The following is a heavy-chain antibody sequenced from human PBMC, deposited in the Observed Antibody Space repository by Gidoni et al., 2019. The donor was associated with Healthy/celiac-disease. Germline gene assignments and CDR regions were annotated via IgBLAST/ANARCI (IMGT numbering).Heavy chain of an antibody. V-gene: IGHV3-48*02. CDR2: ISSSSSTI. J-gene: IGHJ4*02. CDR3: ARDPAHDYVWGSYRYGYYFDY. CDR1: GITCSSYS. D-gene: IGHD3-16*02. Sequence: EVQLVESGGGLVQPGGSLRLCCAAAGITCSSYSMNWVRQAPGKGLEWVSYISSSSSTIYYADSVKGRCTISRDNAKTSLYLQMNSLRDEDTALYYCARDPAHDYVWGSYRYGYYFDYRGQGTLVTVSS.